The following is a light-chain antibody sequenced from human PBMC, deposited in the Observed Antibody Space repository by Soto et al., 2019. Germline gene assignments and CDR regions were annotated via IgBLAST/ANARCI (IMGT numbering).Light chain of an antibody. CDR1: QTISSW. V-gene: IGKV3-15*01. Sequence: MTQSPCTLSLSVVDRVTITCLASQTISSWLSCYQQKPGQAPRLLIYGASTRATGIPARFSGSGSGTEFTLTISSLQSEDFAVYYCQQYNNWWTFGQRTKVDIK. CDR3: QQYNNWWT. J-gene: IGKJ1*01. CDR2: GAS.